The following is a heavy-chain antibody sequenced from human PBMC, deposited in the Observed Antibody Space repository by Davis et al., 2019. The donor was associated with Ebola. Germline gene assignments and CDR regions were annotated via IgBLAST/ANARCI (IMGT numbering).Heavy chain of an antibody. CDR2: IRSKANSYAT. CDR1: GFTFSGSA. Sequence: GESLKISCAASGFTFSGSAMHWVRQAPGKGLEWVGRIRSKANSYATAYAASVKGRFTISRDDSKNTAYLQMNSLKTEDTAVYYCTGSTSEDYWGQGTLVTVSS. J-gene: IGHJ4*02. CDR3: TGSTSEDY. D-gene: IGHD2-2*01. V-gene: IGHV3-73*01.